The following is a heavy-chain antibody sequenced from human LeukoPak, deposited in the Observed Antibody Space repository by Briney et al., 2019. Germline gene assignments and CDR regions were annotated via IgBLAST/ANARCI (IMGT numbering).Heavy chain of an antibody. J-gene: IGHJ3*02. V-gene: IGHV4-38-2*02. CDR3: ARGGVYYYDSSAQGAFDI. Sequence: SETLSLTCTVSGYSISSGYYWGWIRQPPGKGLEWIGSIYHSGSTYYNPSLKSRVTISVDTSKNQFSLKLSSVTAADTAVYYCARGGVYYYDSSAQGAFDIWGQGTMVTVSS. CDR1: GYSISSGYY. D-gene: IGHD3-22*01. CDR2: IYHSGST.